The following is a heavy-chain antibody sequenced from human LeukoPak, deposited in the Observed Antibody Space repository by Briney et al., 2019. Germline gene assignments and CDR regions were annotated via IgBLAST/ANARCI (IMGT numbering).Heavy chain of an antibody. Sequence: GGSLRLSCSASGFTFGSYGMHWVRQAPGKGLEWVALIWYHGNDVDYADSVKGRFTISRDNSKNTLYLQMNSVRAEDTAVYFCARDFWNEPSKYFDYWGQGTLVTVSS. D-gene: IGHD3-3*01. V-gene: IGHV3-33*01. J-gene: IGHJ4*02. CDR3: ARDFWNEPSKYFDY. CDR1: GFTFGSYG. CDR2: IWYHGNDV.